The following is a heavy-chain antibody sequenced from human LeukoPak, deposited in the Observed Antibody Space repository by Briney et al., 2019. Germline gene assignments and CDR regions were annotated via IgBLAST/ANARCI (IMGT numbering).Heavy chain of an antibody. CDR2: IIPIFGTA. D-gene: IGHD1-26*01. J-gene: IGHJ5*02. CDR1: GGTFSSYA. Sequence: SVKVSCKASGGTFSSYAISWVRQAPGQGLEWMGGIIPIFGTANYAQKFQGRVTITADESTSTAYMELSSLRSEDTAVYYCARIGATDNWFDPWGQGTLVTVSS. V-gene: IGHV1-69*13. CDR3: ARIGATDNWFDP.